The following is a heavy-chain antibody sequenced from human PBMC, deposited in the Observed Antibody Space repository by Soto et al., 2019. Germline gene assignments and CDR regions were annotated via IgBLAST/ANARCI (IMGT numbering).Heavy chain of an antibody. Sequence: GGSLRLSCAASGFTFSSYAMSWVRQAPGKGLEWVSAISGSGGSTYYADSVKGRFTISRDNSKNTLYLQMNSLRAEDTAVYYCAKDHIGVDSSGGYYFDYWGQGTLVTVSS. CDR3: AKDHIGVDSSGGYYFDY. D-gene: IGHD6-19*01. V-gene: IGHV3-23*01. CDR1: GFTFSSYA. CDR2: ISGSGGST. J-gene: IGHJ4*02.